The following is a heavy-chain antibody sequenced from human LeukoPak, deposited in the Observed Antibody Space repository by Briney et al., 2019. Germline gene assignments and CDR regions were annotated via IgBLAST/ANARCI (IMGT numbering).Heavy chain of an antibody. CDR3: ARVDGGEWYYFDH. CDR1: VYTFTGYY. V-gene: IGHV1-2*02. D-gene: IGHD2-8*02. J-gene: IGHJ4*02. Sequence: GASVKVSCKASVYTFTGYYMHWVRQSPGQGLEWMGWSNPNNGGTNYAQKFQGRVTMTLDTSITTAYMELSRLRSDDTAIYYCARVDGGEWYYFDHWGQGTLVTVSS. CDR2: SNPNNGGT.